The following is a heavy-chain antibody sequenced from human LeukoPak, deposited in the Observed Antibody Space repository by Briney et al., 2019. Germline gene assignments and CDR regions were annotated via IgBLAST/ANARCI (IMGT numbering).Heavy chain of an antibody. D-gene: IGHD1-26*01. J-gene: IGHJ2*01. CDR2: ITLSGGGS. CDR1: GFTFSTYG. Sequence: GGSLRLSCAASGFTFSTYGMSWDRQAPGEGLEWVSSITLSGGGSTYVDSVKGRFTITRDNSKNTLYLQMNSLRAEDTAVYYCAKNLLGDAACSWYFDLWGRGTLVTVSS. CDR3: AKNLLGDAACSWYFDL. V-gene: IGHV3-23*01.